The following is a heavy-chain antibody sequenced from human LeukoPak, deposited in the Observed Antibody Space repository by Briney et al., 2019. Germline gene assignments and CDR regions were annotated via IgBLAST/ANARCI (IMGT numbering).Heavy chain of an antibody. V-gene: IGHV1-8*02. CDR2: MNPNSGNT. J-gene: IGHJ4*02. D-gene: IGHD3-22*01. Sequence: ASVKVSCKASGGTFSSYAINWVRQATGQGLEWMGWMNPNSGNTGYAQKFQGRVTMTRNTSISTAYMELSSLRSEDTAVYYCASEVGDSSGYNSFDYWGQGTLVTVSS. CDR1: GGTFSSYA. CDR3: ASEVGDSSGYNSFDY.